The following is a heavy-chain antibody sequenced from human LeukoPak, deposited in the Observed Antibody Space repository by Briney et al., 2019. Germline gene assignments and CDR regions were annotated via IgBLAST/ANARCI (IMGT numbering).Heavy chain of an antibody. CDR1: GFSFNDYA. CDR2: ISTTGGST. J-gene: IGHJ4*02. D-gene: IGHD4-23*01. CDR3: AKDWTTVVTPKGYYFDS. Sequence: GGSLRLSCAASGFSFNDYAMSWVRQAPGKGLEWVSAISTTGGSTYYADSVKGRFTISRDNSKNTLSLQMDSLRVEDTAVYYCAKDWTTVVTPKGYYFDSWGQGTLVTVSS. V-gene: IGHV3-23*01.